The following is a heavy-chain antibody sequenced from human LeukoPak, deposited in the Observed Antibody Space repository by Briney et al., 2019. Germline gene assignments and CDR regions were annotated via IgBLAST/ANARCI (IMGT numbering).Heavy chain of an antibody. CDR3: TRDPLYYDSSGPGYYFDY. Sequence: GGSPRLSCTASGFTFGDYATSWFRQAPGKGLEWVGFIRSKAYGGTTEYAASVKGRFTISRDDSKSIAYLQMNSLKTEDTAVYYCTRDPLYYDSSGPGYYFDYWGQGTLVTVSS. J-gene: IGHJ4*02. CDR2: IRSKAYGGTT. V-gene: IGHV3-49*03. CDR1: GFTFGDYA. D-gene: IGHD3-22*01.